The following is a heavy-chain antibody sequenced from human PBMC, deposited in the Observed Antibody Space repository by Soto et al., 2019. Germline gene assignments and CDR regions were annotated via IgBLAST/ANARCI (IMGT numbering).Heavy chain of an antibody. CDR1: GYTLNTYY. V-gene: IGHV1-3*01. CDR3: ARGERYYYDSSGYFGFDY. CDR2: INACNGDT. Sequence: ASVKVSCKPSGYTLNTYYLHWVRQAPGQRLEWVGLINACNGDTKYSQKFQARVTITRDTSASTAYMELSSLRSEDTAVYYCARGERYYYDSSGYFGFDYWGQGTLVTVS. J-gene: IGHJ4*02. D-gene: IGHD3-22*01.